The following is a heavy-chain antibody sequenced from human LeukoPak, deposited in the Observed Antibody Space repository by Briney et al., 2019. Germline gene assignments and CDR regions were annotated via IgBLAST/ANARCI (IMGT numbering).Heavy chain of an antibody. J-gene: IGHJ4*02. CDR2: ISGSGGST. CDR1: GFTFSSYA. Sequence: PGGSLRLSCAASGFTFSSYAMSWVRRAPGKGLEWVSAISGSGGSTYYADSVKGRFTISRDNSKNTLYLQMNSLRAEDTAVYYCAKVQPTQLKRLGLHSFDYWGQGTLVTVSS. CDR3: AKVQPTQLKRLGLHSFDY. V-gene: IGHV3-23*01. D-gene: IGHD1-1*01.